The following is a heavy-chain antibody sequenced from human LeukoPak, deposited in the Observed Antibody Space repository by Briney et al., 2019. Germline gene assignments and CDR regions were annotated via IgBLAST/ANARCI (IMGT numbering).Heavy chain of an antibody. CDR3: ARRDYASDY. CDR2: ISTSGSTI. D-gene: IGHD4-17*01. J-gene: IGHJ4*02. Sequence: GGSLILSCAASGFTFSSYEMNWVRQAPGKGLEWVSYISTSGSTIYYADSVKGRFTISRDNAKNSLYLQMNSLRAEDTAVYYCARRDYASDYWGQGTLVTVSS. CDR1: GFTFSSYE. V-gene: IGHV3-48*03.